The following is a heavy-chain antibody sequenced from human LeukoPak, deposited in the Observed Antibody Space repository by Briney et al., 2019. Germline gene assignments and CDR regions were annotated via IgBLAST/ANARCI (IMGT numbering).Heavy chain of an antibody. Sequence: GGSLRLSCAASGFTFRNYGMHGVRQAPGKGLEGGAVIWYDGSNEYYADTVKGRFTISRDNSKNALYPQMNSLGAEDTAVYYCARRIVGATFMDYWGQGTLVTVSS. CDR2: IWYDGSNE. CDR3: ARRIVGATFMDY. CDR1: GFTFRNYG. V-gene: IGHV3-33*01. J-gene: IGHJ4*02. D-gene: IGHD1-26*01.